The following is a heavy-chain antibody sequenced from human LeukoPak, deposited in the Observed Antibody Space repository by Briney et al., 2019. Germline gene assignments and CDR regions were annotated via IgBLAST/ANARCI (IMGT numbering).Heavy chain of an antibody. D-gene: IGHD1-14*01. CDR2: ISGSGGST. J-gene: IGHJ4*02. Sequence: GGSLRLSCAASGFTFSSYAMSWVRQTPGKGLEWVSAISGSGGSTYYADSVKGRFTISRDNSKNTLYLQMDSLRAEDTGVYYCARSNHADDYCCQGTLVTVSS. V-gene: IGHV3-23*01. CDR3: ARSNHADDY. CDR1: GFTFSSYA.